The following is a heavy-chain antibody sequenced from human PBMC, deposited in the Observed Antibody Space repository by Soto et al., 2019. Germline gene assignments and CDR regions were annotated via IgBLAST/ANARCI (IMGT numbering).Heavy chain of an antibody. V-gene: IGHV3-53*02. J-gene: IGHJ4*02. D-gene: IGHD6-13*01. Sequence: EVQLVETGGGLIQPGGSLRLSCAASGVTVDNNYMSWVRQAPGKGLEWVSIIYPGYSTYYADSVKGRFTISRDNSKNTLYLQMNSLRAEDTAVYYCARAGTSSSWNYFNYWGQGTLVTVSS. CDR3: ARAGTSSSWNYFNY. CDR2: IYPGYST. CDR1: GVTVDNNY.